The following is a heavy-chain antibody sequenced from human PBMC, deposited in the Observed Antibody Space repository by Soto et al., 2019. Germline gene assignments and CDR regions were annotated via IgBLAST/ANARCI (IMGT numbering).Heavy chain of an antibody. D-gene: IGHD3-3*01. J-gene: IGHJ4*02. Sequence: PGEALKISCKGSGYSFTSYWIGWVRQMPGKGLEWMGIIYPGDSDTRYSPSFQGQVTISADKSISTAYLQWSSLKASDTAMYYCTSAPEVGVAAALANFDYWGQGTLVTVSS. V-gene: IGHV5-51*01. CDR2: IYPGDSDT. CDR1: GYSFTSYW. CDR3: TSAPEVGVAAALANFDY.